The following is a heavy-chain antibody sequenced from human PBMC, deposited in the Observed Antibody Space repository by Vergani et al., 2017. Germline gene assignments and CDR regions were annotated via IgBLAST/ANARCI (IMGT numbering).Heavy chain of an antibody. D-gene: IGHD2-15*01. Sequence: QVQLVESGGGVVQPGGSLRLACAASGFTFSTCAMHWVRQAPGKGLEWVALIRFDGIIEIYADSVKGRFTISRDNSRNTLYLQMNSLRPEDTAVYYCANSFDRSYCRGASCYVADSWGQGTLVTVSS. CDR2: IRFDGIIE. J-gene: IGHJ4*02. CDR3: ANSFDRSYCRGASCYVADS. V-gene: IGHV3-30*02. CDR1: GFTFSTCA.